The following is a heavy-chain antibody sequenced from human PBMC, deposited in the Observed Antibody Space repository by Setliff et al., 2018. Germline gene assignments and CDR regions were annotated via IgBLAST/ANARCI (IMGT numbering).Heavy chain of an antibody. CDR2: INHSGST. V-gene: IGHV4-34*01. J-gene: IGHJ4*02. CDR1: GGSFRGYY. CDR3: ARGRNVAARLLDS. Sequence: SETLSLTCGVYGGSFRGYYWSWIRQPPGKGLEWIGEINHSGSTNYNPSLKSRVTVSIDTSKNHFSLKLSSVTAADTAVYYCARGRNVAARLLDSWGQGARVTVSS. D-gene: IGHD6-6*01.